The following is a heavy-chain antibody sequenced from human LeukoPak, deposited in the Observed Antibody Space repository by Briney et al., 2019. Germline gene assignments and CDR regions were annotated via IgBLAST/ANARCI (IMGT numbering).Heavy chain of an antibody. CDR2: IWPDGSNK. CDR1: GFTFNIYG. V-gene: IGHV3-33*01. D-gene: IGHD2-2*01. J-gene: IGHJ4*02. CDR3: ARDYCSTTSCLDS. Sequence: PGGSLRLSCAASGFTFNIYGMFCVRQAPGKGLEWVAFIWPDGSNKLYGDSVKGRFTISRDNSKNTVYLQMNSLRAEDTAVYYCARDYCSTTSCLDSWGQGTLVTVSS.